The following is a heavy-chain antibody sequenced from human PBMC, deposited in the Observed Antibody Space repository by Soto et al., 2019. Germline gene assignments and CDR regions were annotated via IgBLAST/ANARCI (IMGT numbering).Heavy chain of an antibody. CDR3: AGDYGESFYYYYGMDV. J-gene: IGHJ6*02. Sequence: QVQLQESGPGLVKPSETLSLTCTVSGGSVSSGSYYWSWIRQPPGKGLEWIGYIYYSGSTNYNPSLKSRVTRSVDTSKNQFSLKLSSVTAADTAGYYCAGDYGESFYYYYGMDVWGQGTTVTVSS. CDR1: GGSVSSGSYY. CDR2: IYYSGST. V-gene: IGHV4-61*01. D-gene: IGHD4-17*01.